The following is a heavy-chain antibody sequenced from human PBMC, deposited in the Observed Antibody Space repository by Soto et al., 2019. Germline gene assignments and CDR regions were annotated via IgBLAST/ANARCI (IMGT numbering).Heavy chain of an antibody. V-gene: IGHV3-30*18. CDR3: AKGGRQWLVTSDFNY. Sequence: VQLVESGGGVVQPGRSLRLSCAASGFTFSDYAMHWVRQAPGKGLEWVAVVSHDGRNTDYADSVKGRCTISRDSSKNTVSXEXTSLRAEDTAVXYCAKGGRQWLVTSDFNYWGQGALVTVSS. CDR1: GFTFSDYA. D-gene: IGHD6-19*01. CDR2: VSHDGRNT. J-gene: IGHJ4*02.